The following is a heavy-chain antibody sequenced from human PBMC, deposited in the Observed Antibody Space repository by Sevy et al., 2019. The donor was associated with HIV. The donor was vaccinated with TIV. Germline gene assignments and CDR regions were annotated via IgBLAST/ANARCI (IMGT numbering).Heavy chain of an antibody. D-gene: IGHD3-10*01. CDR2: ISAYNGNT. V-gene: IGHV1-18*01. CDR1: GYTFTRYG. J-gene: IGHJ3*02. Sequence: ASVKVSCKASGYTFTRYGISWVRQAPGQGLEWMGWISAYNGNTNSAQKLQGRVTMTTDTSTGKAYMELRSLRSDDTDVYYCARDRPAILRSWCYASGNLWGDAFDIWGQGTMVTVSS. CDR3: ARDRPAILRSWCYASGNLWGDAFDI.